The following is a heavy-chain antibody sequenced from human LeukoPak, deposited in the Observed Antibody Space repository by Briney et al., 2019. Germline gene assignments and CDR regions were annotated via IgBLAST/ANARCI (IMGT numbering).Heavy chain of an antibody. D-gene: IGHD7-27*01. CDR2: ISSSSSYI. Sequence: KPGGSLRLSCAASGFTFSSYSMNWVRQAPGKGLEWVSSISSSSSYIYYADSVKGRFTISRDNAKNSLYLQMNSLRAEVTAVYYCARLNWGSALAKALDYWGQGTLVTVSS. J-gene: IGHJ4*02. V-gene: IGHV3-21*01. CDR3: ARLNWGSALAKALDY. CDR1: GFTFSSYS.